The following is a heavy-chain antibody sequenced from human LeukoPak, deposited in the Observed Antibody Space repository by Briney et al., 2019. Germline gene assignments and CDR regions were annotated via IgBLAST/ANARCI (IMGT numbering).Heavy chain of an antibody. V-gene: IGHV4-31*03. CDR3: ARGWGGSTSTVTTRPRYFDL. CDR1: GGSISSGRYY. J-gene: IGHJ2*01. CDR2: IYYSGST. D-gene: IGHD4-11*01. Sequence: PSETLSLTCTVSGGSISSGRYYWSWIRQHPGKGLEWIGYIYYSGSTYYNPSLKSRVTISGDTSKNQFSLKLSPVTAADTAVYYCARGWGGSTSTVTTRPRYFDLWGRGTLVTVSS.